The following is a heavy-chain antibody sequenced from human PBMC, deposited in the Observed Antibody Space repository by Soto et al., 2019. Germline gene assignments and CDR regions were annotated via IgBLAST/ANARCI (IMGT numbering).Heavy chain of an antibody. CDR1: GFTFSSYS. CDR2: ISSSSSYI. J-gene: IGHJ5*02. Sequence: GGSLRLSCAASGFTFSSYSMNWVRQAPGKGLEWVSSISSSSSYIYYADSVKGRFTISRDNAKNSLYLQMNSLRAEDTAVYYCARDLWDLWSGYHNWFDPWGQGILVTVSS. D-gene: IGHD3-3*01. V-gene: IGHV3-21*01. CDR3: ARDLWDLWSGYHNWFDP.